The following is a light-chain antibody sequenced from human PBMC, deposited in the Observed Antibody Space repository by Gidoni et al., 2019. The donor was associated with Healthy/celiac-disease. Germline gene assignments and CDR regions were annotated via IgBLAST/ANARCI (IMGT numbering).Light chain of an antibody. J-gene: IGKJ1*01. CDR2: KVS. V-gene: IGKV2-30*01. CDR1: QSLVYSDGNTY. Sequence: DVVMTQSPLSLPVTLGQPASISCRSSQSLVYSDGNTYLNWFQQRPGQSPRRLIYKVSNRDSGVPDRFSGSGSGTDFTLKISRVEAEDVGVYYCMQGTHWPWKFGQGTKVEIK. CDR3: MQGTHWPWK.